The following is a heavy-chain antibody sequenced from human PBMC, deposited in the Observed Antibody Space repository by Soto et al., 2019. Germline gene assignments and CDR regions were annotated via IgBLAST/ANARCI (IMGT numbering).Heavy chain of an antibody. CDR2: VFYNGKT. CDR1: GGSISTTFYY. V-gene: IGHV4-39*01. CDR3: ARHPINDDKYPAEVNF. Sequence: QLRLLESGPGVVKPAETLSLTCTVSGGSISTTFYYWGWIRQSPGKGLEWIGTVFYNGKTFYSPSLPSRISISVDTSENQFSLRLTSVTAADTAVYYCARHPINDDKYPAEVNFWGQGTLVTVSS. D-gene: IGHD1-1*01. J-gene: IGHJ1*01.